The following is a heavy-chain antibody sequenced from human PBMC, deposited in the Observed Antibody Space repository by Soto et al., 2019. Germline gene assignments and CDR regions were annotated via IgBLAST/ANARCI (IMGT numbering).Heavy chain of an antibody. V-gene: IGHV3-15*07. CDR3: DTDKSGAFHI. J-gene: IGHJ3*02. Sequence: PGGSLRLSCAASGFSFNDAWMNWVRQAPGKGLEWVGLIKSKTNGGTTAYAEPVTGRFTISRDDSKNTLYLQMNSLKIEDTAVFYCDTDKSGAFHIWGQGTMVTVSS. D-gene: IGHD7-27*01. CDR2: IKSKTNGGTT. CDR1: GFSFNDAW.